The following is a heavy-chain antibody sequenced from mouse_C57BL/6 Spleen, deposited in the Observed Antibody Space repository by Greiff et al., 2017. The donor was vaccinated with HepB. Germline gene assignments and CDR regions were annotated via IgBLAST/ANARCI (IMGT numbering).Heavy chain of an antibody. V-gene: IGHV1-69*01. CDR1: GYTFTSYW. D-gene: IGHD1-1*01. CDR2: IDPSDSYT. CDR3: ARSSTTGLYYAMDY. J-gene: IGHJ4*01. Sequence: QVQLKQPGAELVMPGASVKLSCKASGYTFTSYWMHWVKQRPGQGLEWIGEIDPSDSYTNYNQKFKGKSTLTVDKSSSTAYMQLSSLTSEDSAVYYCARSSTTGLYYAMDYWGQGTSVTVSS.